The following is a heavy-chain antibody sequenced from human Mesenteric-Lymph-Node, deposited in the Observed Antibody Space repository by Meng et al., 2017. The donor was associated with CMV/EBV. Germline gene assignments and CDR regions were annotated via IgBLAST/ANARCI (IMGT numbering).Heavy chain of an antibody. J-gene: IGHJ5*02. D-gene: IGHD2-2*01. CDR3: ARDRGIVVVPAAYNWFDP. V-gene: IGHV1-69*04. CDR2: IIPILGIA. Sequence: SVKVSCKASGGTFSSYTISWVRQAPGQGLEWMGRIIPILGIANYAQKFQGRVTITADKSTSTAYMELRSLRSEDTAVYYCARDRGIVVVPAAYNWFDPWGQGTLVTVSS. CDR1: GGTFSSYT.